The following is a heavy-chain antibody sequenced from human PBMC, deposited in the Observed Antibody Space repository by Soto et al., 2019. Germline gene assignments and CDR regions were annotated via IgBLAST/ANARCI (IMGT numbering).Heavy chain of an antibody. J-gene: IGHJ3*02. CDR2: IKKDGSKI. CDR3: ARDVSPGSSSLYLDAFDI. Sequence: EVQLVDSGGDLVQPGGSLRLSCAASGFSFGSSWMTWVRQAPGKGLEWVANIKKDGSKINYLDSVRGRFTVSRDNAKISLYLEMNSLRVEDTALYYCARDVSPGSSSLYLDAFDIWGQGTMVTVSS. CDR1: GFSFGSSW. V-gene: IGHV3-7*05. D-gene: IGHD6-13*01.